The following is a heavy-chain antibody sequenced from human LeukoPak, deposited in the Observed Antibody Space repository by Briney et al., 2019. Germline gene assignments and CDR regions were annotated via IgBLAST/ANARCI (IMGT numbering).Heavy chain of an antibody. CDR1: GFTFRNYV. J-gene: IGHJ4*02. Sequence: GGSLRLSCAASGFTFRNYVIHWVRQAPGKGLEWVAVTSSDLNVKLYADSVKGRFTISRDNSRSTLYLQMNSLRPEDTTIYYCAREGYYGSGSPPSLYFDYWGQGTLVTVSS. D-gene: IGHD3-10*01. CDR2: TSSDLNVK. CDR3: AREGYYGSGSPPSLYFDY. V-gene: IGHV3-30-3*01.